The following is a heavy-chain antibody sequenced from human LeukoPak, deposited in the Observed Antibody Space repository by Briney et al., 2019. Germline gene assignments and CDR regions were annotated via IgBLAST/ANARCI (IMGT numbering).Heavy chain of an antibody. CDR1: GFTFSAYS. V-gene: IGHV3-30*04. J-gene: IGHJ6*04. Sequence: GGSLGLSCAASGFTFSAYSLHWLRQAPGKGLVGVAGLSYDGSNQYYADSVKGRFTISRDTSKNVLYLQMNSLGAEDTAVYYCAREYGIAAVGGLDVWGKGITVTVSS. D-gene: IGHD6-25*01. CDR2: LSYDGSNQ. CDR3: AREYGIAAVGGLDV.